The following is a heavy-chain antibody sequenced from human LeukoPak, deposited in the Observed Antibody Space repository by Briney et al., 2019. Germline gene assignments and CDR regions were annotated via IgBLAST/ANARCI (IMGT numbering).Heavy chain of an antibody. J-gene: IGHJ4*02. CDR1: GGSISSSGYY. CDR2: IYYSGST. D-gene: IGHD4-17*01. CDR3: ARRTPYGELDY. Sequence: SETLSLTCTVSGGSISSSGYYWGWIRQPPGKGLEWIGSIYYSGSTYYNPSLKSRVTISVDTSKNQFSLKLSSVTAADTAVYYCARRTPYGELDYWGQGTLVTVSS. V-gene: IGHV4-39*01.